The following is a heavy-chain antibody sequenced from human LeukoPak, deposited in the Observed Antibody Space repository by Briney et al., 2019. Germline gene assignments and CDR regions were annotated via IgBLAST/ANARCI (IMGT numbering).Heavy chain of an antibody. CDR2: IYPGDSDT. J-gene: IGHJ4*02. V-gene: IGHV5-51*01. CDR3: ARPSRTYYYDSSGYYY. D-gene: IGHD3-22*01. CDR1: GYSFTSYW. Sequence: GESLKISCKGSGYSFTSYWIGWVRQMPGKGLEWMGIIYPGDSDTRYSPSFQGQVTISADKSISTASLQWSSLKASDTAMYYCARPSRTYYYDSSGYYYWGQGTLVTVSS.